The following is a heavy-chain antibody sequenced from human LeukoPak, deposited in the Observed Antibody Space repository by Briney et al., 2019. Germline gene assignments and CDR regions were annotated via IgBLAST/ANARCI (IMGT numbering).Heavy chain of an antibody. V-gene: IGHV3-9*03. CDR1: GFTFDDYA. J-gene: IGHJ6*03. D-gene: IGHD5-18*01. CDR2: ISWNSGSI. Sequence: PGRSLRLSCAASGFTFDDYAMHWVRQAPGKGLEWVSGISWNSGSIGYADSVKGRFTISRDNAKNSLYLQMNSLRAEDMALYYCAKGGYKLYYYYYYMDVWGKGTTVTVSS. CDR3: AKGGYKLYYYYYYMDV.